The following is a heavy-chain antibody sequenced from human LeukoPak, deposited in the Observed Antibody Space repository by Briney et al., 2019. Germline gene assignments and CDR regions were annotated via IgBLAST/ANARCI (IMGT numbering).Heavy chain of an antibody. CDR3: ARTAKVGATVDY. CDR1: GYTFTSYD. D-gene: IGHD1-26*01. J-gene: IGHJ4*02. V-gene: IGHV1-8*01. Sequence: GASVKVSCKASGYTFTSYDINWVRQATGQGPEWMGWMNPNSGNTGYAQKFQGRVTMTRNTSISTAYMELSSLRSEDTAVYYCARTAKVGATVDYWGQGTLVTVSS. CDR2: MNPNSGNT.